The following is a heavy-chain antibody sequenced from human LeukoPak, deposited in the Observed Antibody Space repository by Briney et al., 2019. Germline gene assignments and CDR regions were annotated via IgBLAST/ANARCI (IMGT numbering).Heavy chain of an antibody. J-gene: IGHJ4*02. CDR2: ITGIVGST. CDR3: PKWADHDVLTGYYVSDY. V-gene: IGHV3-23*01. CDR1: GFSFSNYA. Sequence: GGSRRLSCAAAGFSFSNYAISWVRQPPGKVLDWVSAITGIVGSTYYGDSMKGSCTISRDNSKNTLYLQLTSLSAEDTAVYYCPKWADHDVLTGYYVSDYSGQGALVTVSS. D-gene: IGHD3-9*01.